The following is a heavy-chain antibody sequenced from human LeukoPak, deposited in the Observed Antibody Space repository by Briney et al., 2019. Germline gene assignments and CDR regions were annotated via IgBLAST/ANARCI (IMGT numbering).Heavy chain of an antibody. J-gene: IGHJ4*02. D-gene: IGHD6-13*01. CDR3: AKDGKGYSSSWYSSH. V-gene: IGHV3-23*01. Sequence: GGSLRLSCADSGFTFSSYAMSWVRQAPGKGLEWVSAISGSGGSTYYADSVKGRFTISRDNSKNTLYLQMNSLRAEDTAVYYCAKDGKGYSSSWYSSHWGQGTLVTVSS. CDR1: GFTFSSYA. CDR2: ISGSGGST.